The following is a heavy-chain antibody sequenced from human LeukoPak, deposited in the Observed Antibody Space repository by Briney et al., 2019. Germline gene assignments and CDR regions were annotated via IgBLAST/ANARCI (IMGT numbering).Heavy chain of an antibody. V-gene: IGHV1-2*02. CDR2: INPNSGGT. D-gene: IGHD2-8*01. J-gene: IGHJ4*02. Sequence: ASVKVSCKASGYTFTGYYMHWVRQAPGQGLEWMGWINPNSGGTNYGQKCQGRVTMTRDTSISTACMELSRLRSADTAVYYCARKHGSSTRAVYDYWGQGTLVTVSS. CDR3: ARKHGSSTRAVYDY. CDR1: GYTFTGYY.